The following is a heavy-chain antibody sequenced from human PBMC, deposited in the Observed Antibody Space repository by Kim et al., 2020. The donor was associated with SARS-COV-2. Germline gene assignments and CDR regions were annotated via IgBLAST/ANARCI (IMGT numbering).Heavy chain of an antibody. Sequence: ASVKVSCKASGYTFTSYDINWVRQATGQGLEWMGWMNPNSGNTGYAQKFQGRVTMTRNTSISTAYMELSSLRSEDTAVYYCARLRVSAAAGTTGDNYYYYYGMDVWGQGTTVTVSS. CDR3: ARLRVSAAAGTTGDNYYYYYGMDV. J-gene: IGHJ6*02. CDR2: MNPNSGNT. D-gene: IGHD6-13*01. CDR1: GYTFTSYD. V-gene: IGHV1-8*01.